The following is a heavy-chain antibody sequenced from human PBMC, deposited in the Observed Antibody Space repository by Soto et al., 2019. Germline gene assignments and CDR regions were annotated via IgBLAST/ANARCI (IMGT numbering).Heavy chain of an antibody. Sequence: QVQLVQSGAEVKKPGSSVKVSCKASGGTFSSYAISWVRQAPGQGLEWMGGIIPIFGRANYAQKCQGRVTIAADESKSTAYMALSSLRSEDTAVYYCARDRALGYCSRTSCPPYGMDVWGQGTTVTVSS. D-gene: IGHD2-2*01. CDR1: GGTFSSYA. V-gene: IGHV1-69*01. CDR3: ARDRALGYCSRTSCPPYGMDV. CDR2: IIPIFGRA. J-gene: IGHJ6*02.